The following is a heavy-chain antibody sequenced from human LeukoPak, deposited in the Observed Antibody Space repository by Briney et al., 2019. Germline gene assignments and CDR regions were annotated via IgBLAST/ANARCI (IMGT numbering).Heavy chain of an antibody. CDR1: GFTFSSYA. CDR2: IRGSGGST. J-gene: IGHJ2*01. Sequence: GGSLRLSCAASGFTFSSYAMSCVRPARGEGLEGVSAIRGSGGSTYYADPVKGRFTISRDNSKNTLYLQMNSLRAEDTAVYYCAKSDHGFWYFDLWGRGTLVTVSS. V-gene: IGHV3-23*01. CDR3: AKSDHGFWYFDL. D-gene: IGHD1-14*01.